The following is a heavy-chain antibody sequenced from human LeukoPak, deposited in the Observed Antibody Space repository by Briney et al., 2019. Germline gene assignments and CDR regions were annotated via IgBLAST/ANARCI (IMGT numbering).Heavy chain of an antibody. V-gene: IGHV5-51*01. D-gene: IGHD3-9*01. Sequence: GESLKISCRGSGYTFAGCWIGCWRQMPATGLEWRGSLHTGASPIGYGPTSPAPLPISPDKSTSTAYLQWSSLKASDPHMYYCARGPLTYFDYLTMSPWGQGTLVTVSS. CDR2: LHTGASPI. CDR3: ARGPLTYFDYLTMSP. J-gene: IGHJ4*02. CDR1: GYTFAGCW.